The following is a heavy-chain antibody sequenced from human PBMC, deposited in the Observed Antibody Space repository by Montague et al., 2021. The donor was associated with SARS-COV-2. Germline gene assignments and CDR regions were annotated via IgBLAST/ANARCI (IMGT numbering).Heavy chain of an antibody. D-gene: IGHD4-17*01. CDR2: IYYSGRT. CDR3: GGGNYADYGAELDY. V-gene: IGHV4-39*01. Sequence: SETLSLTCTVSGGSISSSSYFWGWVRQPPGKGLEWIGSIYYSGRTYYNPSLKSRVTISVDTSKKQFSLNLSSVTAADTAVYYCGGGNYADYGAELDYWGQGSTVTVYS. J-gene: IGHJ4*02. CDR1: GGSISSSSYF.